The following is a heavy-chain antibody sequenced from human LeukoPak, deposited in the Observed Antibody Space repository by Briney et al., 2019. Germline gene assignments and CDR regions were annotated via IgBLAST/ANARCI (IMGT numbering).Heavy chain of an antibody. J-gene: IGHJ4*02. V-gene: IGHV3-11*01. CDR2: ISSSGSTI. CDR3: ARVVDYYDSSGYYVYYFDY. Sequence: GGSLRLSCAASGFTFSDYYMSWIRQAPGKGLEWVSYISSSGSTIYYADSVKGRFTISRDNAKNSLYLQMNSLRAEDTAVYYCARVVDYYDSSGYYVYYFDYWGQGTLVTVSS. CDR1: GFTFSDYY. D-gene: IGHD3-22*01.